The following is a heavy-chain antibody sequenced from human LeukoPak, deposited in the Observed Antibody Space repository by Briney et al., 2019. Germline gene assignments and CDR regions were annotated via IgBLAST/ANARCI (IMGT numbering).Heavy chain of an antibody. CDR2: INTDGSST. J-gene: IGHJ6*02. D-gene: IGHD3-10*01. CDR3: ARGRGPYGMDV. CDR1: GFTFSSYW. V-gene: IGHV3-74*01. Sequence: QPGGSLRLSCAASGFTFSSYWIHWVRQAPGKGLVWVSRINTDGSSTSYADSVKGRFTISRDNAKNTLNLQMNSLRAEDTAVYYCARGRGPYGMDVWGQGTTVTVSS.